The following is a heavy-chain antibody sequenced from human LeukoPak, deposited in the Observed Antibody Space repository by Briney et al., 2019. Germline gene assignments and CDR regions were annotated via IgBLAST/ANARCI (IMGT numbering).Heavy chain of an antibody. CDR3: ARGTDTKPFWSGYWVDV. CDR2: ISYDESNK. D-gene: IGHD3-3*01. V-gene: IGHV3-30*03. CDR1: GFTFSSSA. Sequence: GGSLRLSCAASGFTFSSSAMHWVRQAPGKGLEWVAVISYDESNKYYADSVKGRFTISRDNSKNTLYLQMNSLRAEDTAVYHCARGTDTKPFWSGYWVDVWGQGTTVTVSS. J-gene: IGHJ6*02.